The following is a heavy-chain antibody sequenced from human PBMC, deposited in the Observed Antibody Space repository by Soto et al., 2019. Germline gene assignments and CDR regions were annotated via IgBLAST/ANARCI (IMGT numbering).Heavy chain of an antibody. V-gene: IGHV3-33*01. J-gene: IGHJ5*02. Sequence: GGSLRLSCAASGFTFSSYGMHWVRQAPGKGLEWVAVIWYDGSNKYYADSVKGRFTLSRDNSKDTLYLQMNSLRAEDTAVYYCARDKGSYCSSTSCYGFDPWGQGTLVTVSS. CDR2: IWYDGSNK. CDR1: GFTFSSYG. D-gene: IGHD2-2*01. CDR3: ARDKGSYCSSTSCYGFDP.